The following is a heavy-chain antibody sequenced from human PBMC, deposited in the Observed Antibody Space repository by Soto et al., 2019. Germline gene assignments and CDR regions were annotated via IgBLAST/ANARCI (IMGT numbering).Heavy chain of an antibody. Sequence: PGGSLRLSCAASGFTFSIYSMNWFRQAPGKGLEWVSSISSSSSYIYYADSVKGRFTISRDNAKNSLYLQMNSLRAEDTAVYYCARDGGGIEYSSVVHFDYWGQGTLVTVSS. CDR2: ISSSSSYI. CDR1: GFTFSIYS. D-gene: IGHD6-6*01. J-gene: IGHJ4*02. CDR3: ARDGGGIEYSSVVHFDY. V-gene: IGHV3-21*01.